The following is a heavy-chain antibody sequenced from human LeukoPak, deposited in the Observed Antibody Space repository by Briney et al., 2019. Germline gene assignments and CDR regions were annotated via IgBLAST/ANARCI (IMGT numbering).Heavy chain of an antibody. CDR3: ASYYYDSSGYWGYFDY. J-gene: IGHJ4*02. V-gene: IGHV4-61*01. D-gene: IGHD3-22*01. CDR1: GYSTSSGYY. CDR2: IYYSGST. Sequence: SETLSLTCTVSGYSTSSGYYWGWIRQPPGKGLEWIGYIYYSGSTNYNPSLKSRVTISVGTSKNQFSLKLSSVTAADTAVYYCASYYYDSSGYWGYFDYWGQGTLVTVSS.